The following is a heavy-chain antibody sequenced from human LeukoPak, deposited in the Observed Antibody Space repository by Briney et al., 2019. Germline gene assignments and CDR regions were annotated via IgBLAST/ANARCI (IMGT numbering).Heavy chain of an antibody. J-gene: IGHJ4*02. D-gene: IGHD6-19*01. CDR1: GGSISSYY. CDR2: IYYSGST. V-gene: IGHV4-59*01. CDR3: ARARGVAGTKYIDS. Sequence: SETLSLTCTVSGGSISSYYWSWIRQPPGKGLEWIGYIYYSGSTNYNPSLKSRVTISVDTSKNQFSLKLSSVTAADTAVYYCARARGVAGTKYIDSWGQGTLVTVSS.